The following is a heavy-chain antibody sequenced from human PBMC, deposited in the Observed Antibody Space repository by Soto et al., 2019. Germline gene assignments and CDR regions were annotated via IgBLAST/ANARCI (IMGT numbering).Heavy chain of an antibody. Sequence: EEQLVESGGGLVQSGGSLRLSCAASEFTFSSYWMHWVRQAPGKGLVWVSRIDNDGRGTIYADCVKGRFTVTRDNTKNTLYLQMNSLRDEDTAVYYCSRGGFNHGFDIWGQGTMVTVSS. CDR2: IDNDGRGT. CDR1: EFTFSSYW. J-gene: IGHJ3*02. V-gene: IGHV3-74*01. CDR3: SRGGFNHGFDI.